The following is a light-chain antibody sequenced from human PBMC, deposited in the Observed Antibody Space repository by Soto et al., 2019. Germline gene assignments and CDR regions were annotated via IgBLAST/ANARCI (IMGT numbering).Light chain of an antibody. CDR1: QSVTSSY. V-gene: IGKV3-20*01. CDR2: DAS. Sequence: EIVLTQSPGTLSLSPGERATLSCRASQSVTSSYLAWYQQKPGQAPRLLIYDASSRATDIPARFSGSGSGTDFTLTISSLEPEDFAVYYCQQYGSSGTFGQGTKVDIK. J-gene: IGKJ1*01. CDR3: QQYGSSGT.